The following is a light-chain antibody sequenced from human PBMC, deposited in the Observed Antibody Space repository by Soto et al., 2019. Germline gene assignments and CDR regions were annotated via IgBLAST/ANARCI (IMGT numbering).Light chain of an antibody. J-gene: IGLJ2*01. CDR3: SSYTSSSTVV. Sequence: QSALTQPHSVSGYPGQSVTISCTGTSSDVGSYNRVSWYQQPPGTAPKLMIYEVSNRPSGVPDRFSGSKSGNTASLTISGLQSEDEADYYSSSYTSSSTVVFGGGTKLTVL. CDR2: EVS. CDR1: SSDVGSYNR. V-gene: IGLV2-18*02.